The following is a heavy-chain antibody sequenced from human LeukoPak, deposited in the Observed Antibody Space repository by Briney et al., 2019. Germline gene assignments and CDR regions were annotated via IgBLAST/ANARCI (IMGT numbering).Heavy chain of an antibody. V-gene: IGHV5-51*01. J-gene: IGHJ4*02. CDR1: GYSFTSYW. D-gene: IGHD6-19*01. Sequence: GESLKISCKGSGYSFTSYWIGWVRQMPGKGLEWMGIIYPGDSDTRYSPSHQGQVTISADKSISTAYLQWSSLKASDTAIYYCARRGSSGWSRGPYFDYWGQGTLVTVSS. CDR2: IYPGDSDT. CDR3: ARRGSSGWSRGPYFDY.